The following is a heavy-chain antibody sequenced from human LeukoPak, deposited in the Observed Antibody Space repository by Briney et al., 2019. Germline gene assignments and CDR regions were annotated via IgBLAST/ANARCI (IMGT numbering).Heavy chain of an antibody. V-gene: IGHV1-2*04. D-gene: IGHD3-10*01. CDR3: ARETYGSGSYFDY. J-gene: IGHJ4*02. CDR1: GYTFTGYY. Sequence: ASVKVSCKASGYTFTGYYMHWVRQAPGQGLEWMGWINPNSGGTNYAQKFQGWVTMTRDTSISTAYMELSRLRSDDTAVYYCARETYGSGSYFDYWGRGTLVTVSS. CDR2: INPNSGGT.